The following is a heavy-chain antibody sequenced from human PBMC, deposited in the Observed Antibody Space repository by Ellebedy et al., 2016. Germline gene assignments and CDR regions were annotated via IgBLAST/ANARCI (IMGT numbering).Heavy chain of an antibody. V-gene: IGHV4-59*13. J-gene: IGHJ5*02. CDR3: ARDNWFNP. Sequence: GSLRLSXTVSGGSMETYYWNWIRQSPGKGLEWIGSIYYTGRVDYNPSLKSRVSISVDMSKNQFSLKLRSVTAADTAVYYCARDNWFNPWGQGTPVTVSS. CDR2: IYYTGRV. CDR1: GGSMETYY.